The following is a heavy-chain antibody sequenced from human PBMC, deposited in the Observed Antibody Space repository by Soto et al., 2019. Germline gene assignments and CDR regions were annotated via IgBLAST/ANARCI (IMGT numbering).Heavy chain of an antibody. CDR3: PRDTNGIHY. V-gene: IGHV3-30*03. CDR2: ISYDGSNK. D-gene: IGHD2-8*01. CDR1: GFTFSSYG. Sequence: GGSLRLACAASGFTFSSYGMHWVRQAPGKGLEWVAVISYDGSNKYYADSVKGRFTIPRDNSKNTLYLQMNSLRVDDTAVYYCPRDTNGIHYRGQATLVTGSS. J-gene: IGHJ4*02.